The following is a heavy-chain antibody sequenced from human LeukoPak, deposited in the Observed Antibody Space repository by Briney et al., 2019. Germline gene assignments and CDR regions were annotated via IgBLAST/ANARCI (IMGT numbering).Heavy chain of an antibody. CDR1: GFTFSSHG. V-gene: IGHV3-33*01. J-gene: IGHJ4*02. D-gene: IGHD3-10*02. Sequence: AGGSLRLSCAASGFTFSSHGMHWVRQAPGKGLEWVAVIWYDGSNKYYADSVKGRFTISRDNAQNSLYLHMHSLRVEDTAVYYCARDPYVSNFDYWGQGTLVTVSS. CDR2: IWYDGSNK. CDR3: ARDPYVSNFDY.